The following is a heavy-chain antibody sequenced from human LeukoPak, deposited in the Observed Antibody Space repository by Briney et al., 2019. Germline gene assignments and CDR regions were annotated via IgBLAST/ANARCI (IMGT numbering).Heavy chain of an antibody. J-gene: IGHJ4*02. CDR1: GFTVSSNY. D-gene: IGHD6-6*01. Sequence: GGSLRLSCAASGFTVSSNYMSWVRQAPGKGLEWVSVIYSGGSTYYADSVKGRFTISRDNSKNTLYLQMNSLRAEDTAVYYCARGPHSSSWIDYWGQGTLVTVSS. CDR3: ARGPHSSSWIDY. V-gene: IGHV3-66*02. CDR2: IYSGGST.